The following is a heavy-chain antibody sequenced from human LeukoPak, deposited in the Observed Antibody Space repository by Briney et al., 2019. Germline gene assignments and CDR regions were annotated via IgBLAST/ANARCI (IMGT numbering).Heavy chain of an antibody. CDR3: ARPGRYSSGWQGDY. CDR2: MNPNSGNT. V-gene: IGHV1-8*01. CDR1: GYTFTSYD. J-gene: IGHJ4*02. Sequence: GASVKVSCKASGYTFTSYDINWVRQATGQGLEWMGWMNPNSGNTGYAQKFQGRVTMTRNTSISTAYMELSSLRSEDTAVHYCARPGRYSSGWQGDYWGQGTLVTVSS. D-gene: IGHD6-19*01.